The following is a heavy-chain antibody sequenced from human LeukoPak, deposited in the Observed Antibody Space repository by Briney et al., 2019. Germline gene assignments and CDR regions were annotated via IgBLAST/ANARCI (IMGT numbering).Heavy chain of an antibody. CDR2: INPSGGST. J-gene: IGHJ4*02. D-gene: IGHD3-16*01. CDR1: GYTFTSYY. Sequence: GASVKVSCKASGYTFTSYYMHWVRQAPGQGLEWMGIINPSGGSTSYTQKFQGRVTMTRDTSTSTVYMELSSLRSEDTAVYYCASGKGLRLGEFAFDYWGQGTLVTVSS. V-gene: IGHV1-46*01. CDR3: ASGKGLRLGEFAFDY.